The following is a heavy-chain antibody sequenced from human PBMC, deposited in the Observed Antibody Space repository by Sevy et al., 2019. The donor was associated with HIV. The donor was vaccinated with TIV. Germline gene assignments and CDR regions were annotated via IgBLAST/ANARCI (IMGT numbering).Heavy chain of an antibody. J-gene: IGHJ4*02. Sequence: GGSLRLSCAASGFNFNKYGMRWVRQAPGKGLEYVASIKGDGSEKYYMDSVKGRFTISRDNAENSVYLQMNSLRAEDTAVCHCVRAGAFGTYDSWGQGTLVTVSS. CDR2: IKGDGSEK. D-gene: IGHD3-10*01. CDR3: VRAGAFGTYDS. CDR1: GFNFNKYG. V-gene: IGHV3-7*01.